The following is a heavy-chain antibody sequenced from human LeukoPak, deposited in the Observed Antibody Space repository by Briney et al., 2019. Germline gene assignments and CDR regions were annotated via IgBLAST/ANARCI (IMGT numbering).Heavy chain of an antibody. CDR3: ARGNYGSYLYYYYYMDV. CDR1: GYTFTSYD. CDR2: MNPNSGNT. V-gene: IGHV1-8*01. J-gene: IGHJ6*03. Sequence: ASVTVSCKASGYTFTSYDINWVRQATGQGLEWMGWMNPNSGNTGYAQKFQGRVTMTRNTSISTAYMELSSLRSEDTAVYYCARGNYGSYLYYYYYMDVWGKGTTVNVSS. D-gene: IGHD1-26*01.